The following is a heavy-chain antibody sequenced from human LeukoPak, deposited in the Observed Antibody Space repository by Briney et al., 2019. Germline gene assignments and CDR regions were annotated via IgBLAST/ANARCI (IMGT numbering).Heavy chain of an antibody. D-gene: IGHD2-2*02. Sequence: PGGSLRLSCAASGFTFSSYAMSWVRQAPGKGLEWVANIKQDGSEKYYVDSVKGRFTISRDNAKNSLYLQMNSLRAEDTAVYYCARAGYCSSTSCYNYFDYWGQGTLVTVSS. V-gene: IGHV3-7*01. CDR1: GFTFSSYA. CDR3: ARAGYCSSTSCYNYFDY. J-gene: IGHJ4*02. CDR2: IKQDGSEK.